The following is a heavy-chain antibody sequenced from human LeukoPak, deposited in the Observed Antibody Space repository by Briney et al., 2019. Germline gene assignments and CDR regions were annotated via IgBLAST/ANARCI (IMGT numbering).Heavy chain of an antibody. J-gene: IGHJ4*02. CDR2: IKEDGTEK. CDR1: GFTFSDFW. D-gene: IGHD6-19*01. Sequence: GGSLRLSCAASGFTFSDFWMSWVRQAPGKGLEWVANIKEDGTEKYYVDSVRGRLTISRDNAKNSLFLQMNSLRPEDTAVYSCAKDRSLYSSGSGCFDYWGQGTLVTVSS. V-gene: IGHV3-7*05. CDR3: AKDRSLYSSGSGCFDY.